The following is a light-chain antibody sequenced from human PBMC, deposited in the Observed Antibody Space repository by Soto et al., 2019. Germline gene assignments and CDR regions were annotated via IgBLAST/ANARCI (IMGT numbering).Light chain of an antibody. CDR2: EVT. CDR1: TSDVGGYNY. V-gene: IGLV2-14*01. Sequence: QSALTQPASVSGSLGQSITISCTGTTSDVGGYNYVSWYQQHPGKAPILMIYEVTNRPSGVSNHFSGSKSGNTASLTISGLQVEDEAEYYCGSYTGSITYVFGTGTKVTVL. J-gene: IGLJ1*01. CDR3: GSYTGSITYV.